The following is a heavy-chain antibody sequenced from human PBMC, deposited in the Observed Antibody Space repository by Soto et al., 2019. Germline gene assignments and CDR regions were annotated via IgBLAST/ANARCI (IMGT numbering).Heavy chain of an antibody. J-gene: IGHJ5*02. CDR2: IYHTGTT. CDR3: DIGVNYYDSSGSSWFDP. D-gene: IGHD3-22*01. Sequence: PSETLSLTCTVSGGSINSGGYSWTWIRQPPGKGLEWIGFIYHTGTTYYNPSLKSRVTISVDRSKNQFSLKLNSVTAADTAVYYCDIGVNYYDSSGSSWFDPWGQEALVNVSS. V-gene: IGHV4-30-2*01. CDR1: GGSINSGGYS.